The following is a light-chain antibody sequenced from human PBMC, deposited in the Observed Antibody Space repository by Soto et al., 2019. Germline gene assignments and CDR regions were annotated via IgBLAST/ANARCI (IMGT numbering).Light chain of an antibody. J-gene: IGLJ1*01. Sequence: QSVLTQPPSASGSPGQSVTISCTGTSSDVGAYNYVSWYQHHPGKAPKLVIYDVSKRPSGVPDRFSGSKSDNTASLTVSGLQAEDEADYFCLSYIRSTIYVLGTGTKLTVL. CDR2: DVS. V-gene: IGLV2-8*01. CDR1: SSDVGAYNY. CDR3: LSYIRSTIYV.